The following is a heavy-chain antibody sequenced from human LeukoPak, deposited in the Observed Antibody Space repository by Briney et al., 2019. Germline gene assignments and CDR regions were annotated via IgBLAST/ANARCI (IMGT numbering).Heavy chain of an antibody. CDR1: GIPLSNYG. Sequence: PGGSLRLSCAGSGIPLSNYGMRSVRQAPGKGLEWVPGISGCGGSTTYADSVNGRFTISRYNPKNTLYLQMNSLRVEDTAVYFCAKRGVVIRVILVGFHKEAYYFDSWGQGARVTVSS. V-gene: IGHV3-23*01. CDR2: ISGCGGST. J-gene: IGHJ4*02. CDR3: AKRGVVIRVILVGFHKEAYYFDS. D-gene: IGHD3-22*01.